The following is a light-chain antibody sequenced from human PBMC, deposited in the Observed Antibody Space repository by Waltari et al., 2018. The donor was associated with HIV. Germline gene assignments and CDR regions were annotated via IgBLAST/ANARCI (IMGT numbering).Light chain of an antibody. Sequence: SSELTQPPSVSVPPGQTARIPCSGDAMPNQYAYLYQQKPGQAPILIIYKDTERPSGIPERFSGSTSGTTVTLTISGVQAEDEADYHCQSADSSGAYWVFGGGTRLTVL. CDR3: QSADSSGAYWV. V-gene: IGLV3-25*03. CDR2: KDT. CDR1: AMPNQY. J-gene: IGLJ3*02.